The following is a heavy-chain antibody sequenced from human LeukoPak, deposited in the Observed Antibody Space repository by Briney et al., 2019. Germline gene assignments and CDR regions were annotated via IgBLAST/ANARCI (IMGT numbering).Heavy chain of an antibody. CDR2: IYTSGST. V-gene: IGHV4-4*07. Sequence: SETLSLTCTVSGGSISSYHWSWIRQPAGKGLEWIGRIYTSGSTNYNPSLKSRVTMSVDTSKNQFSLKLSSVTAADTAVYYCAKIKRGYSYGRDAFDIWGQGTMVTVSS. CDR1: GGSISSYH. J-gene: IGHJ3*02. CDR3: AKIKRGYSYGRDAFDI. D-gene: IGHD5-18*01.